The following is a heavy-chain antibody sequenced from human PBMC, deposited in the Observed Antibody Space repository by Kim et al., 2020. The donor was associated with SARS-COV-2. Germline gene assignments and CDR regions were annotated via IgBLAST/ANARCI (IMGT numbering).Heavy chain of an antibody. J-gene: IGHJ4*02. D-gene: IGHD3-3*01. V-gene: IGHV4-39*07. CDR1: GGSISSSSYY. CDR3: ARADFWSGYYRPFDY. CDR2: IYYSGST. Sequence: SKTLSLTCTVSGGSISSSSYYWGWIRQPPGKGLEWIGSIYYSGSTYYNPSLKSRVTISVDTSKNQFSLKLSSVTAADTAVYYCARADFWSGYYRPFDYWGQGTLVTVSS.